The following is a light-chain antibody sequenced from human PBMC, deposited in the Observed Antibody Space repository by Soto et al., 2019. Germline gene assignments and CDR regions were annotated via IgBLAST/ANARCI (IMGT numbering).Light chain of an antibody. V-gene: IGLV2-23*02. Sequence: QSVLTQPASVSGSPGQSITISCTGTSSDVGSYNLVSWYQQHPGKAPKLMIYEVSNRPSGVSNRFSGSKSGNTASLTISGLQAEDEADYYCCSYAGSSTLVVFGGGTPLTVL. CDR1: SSDVGSYNL. CDR3: CSYAGSSTLVV. J-gene: IGLJ2*01. CDR2: EVS.